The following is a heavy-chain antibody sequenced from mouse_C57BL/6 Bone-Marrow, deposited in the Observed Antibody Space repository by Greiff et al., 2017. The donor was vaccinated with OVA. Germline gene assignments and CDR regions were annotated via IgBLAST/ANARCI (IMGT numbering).Heavy chain of an antibody. Sequence: VQLQESGPELVKPGASVKISCKASGYAFSSSWMHWVKQRPGQGLEWIGLIYPGDGDTNYNGKFKGKATLTADKSSSTAYMQLSSLTSEDTAVYFCARGIQGLDYWGQGTTLTVSS. D-gene: IGHD3-2*02. V-gene: IGHV1-82*01. CDR3: ARGIQGLDY. CDR1: GYAFSSSW. CDR2: IYPGDGDT. J-gene: IGHJ2*01.